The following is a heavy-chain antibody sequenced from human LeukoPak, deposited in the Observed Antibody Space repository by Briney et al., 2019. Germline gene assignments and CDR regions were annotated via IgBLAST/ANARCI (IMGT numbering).Heavy chain of an antibody. CDR2: INPNSGGT. CDR3: ARASGIVATISGY. J-gene: IGHJ4*02. V-gene: IGHV1-2*02. Sequence: ASVKVSCKASGYTFTGYYMHWVRQAPGQGLEWMGWINPNSGGTNYAQKFQGRVTMTRDTSISTAYMVLSRLRSDDTAVYYCARASGIVATISGYWGQGTLVTVSS. D-gene: IGHD5-12*01. CDR1: GYTFTGYY.